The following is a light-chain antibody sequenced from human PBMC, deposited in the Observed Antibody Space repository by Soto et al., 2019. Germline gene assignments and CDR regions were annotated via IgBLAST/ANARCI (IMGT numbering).Light chain of an antibody. Sequence: QSALTQSASVSGSPGQSITISCTGTSSDVGGYNYVSWYQQHPGKAPKLIIYDVSNRPSGVSTRFSGSKSGNTASLTISGLQAEDEADYSCSSYTSTNALVFGRGTKLTVL. CDR2: DVS. J-gene: IGLJ3*02. CDR1: SSDVGGYNY. CDR3: SSYTSTNALV. V-gene: IGLV2-14*01.